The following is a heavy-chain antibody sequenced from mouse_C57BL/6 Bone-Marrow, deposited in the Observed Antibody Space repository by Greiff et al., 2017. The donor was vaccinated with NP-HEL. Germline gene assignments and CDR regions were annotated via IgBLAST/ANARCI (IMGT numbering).Heavy chain of an antibody. CDR2: IRLKSDNYAT. Sequence: EVKLVESGGGLVQPGGSMKLSCVASGFTFSNYWMNWVRQSPEKGLELVAQIRLKSDNYATHYAESVKGRFTISRDDSNSSVYLQMNNLRAEDTGIYYCTADYGSGDDYWGQGTTLTVSS. CDR1: GFTFSNYW. J-gene: IGHJ2*01. V-gene: IGHV6-3*01. CDR3: TADYGSGDDY. D-gene: IGHD1-1*01.